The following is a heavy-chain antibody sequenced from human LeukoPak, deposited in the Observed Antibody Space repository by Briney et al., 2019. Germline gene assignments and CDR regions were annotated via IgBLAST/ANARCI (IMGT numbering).Heavy chain of an antibody. CDR2: IWYDGSNK. J-gene: IGHJ4*02. CDR1: GFTFSSYA. D-gene: IGHD6-13*01. Sequence: GGSLRPSCAASGFTFSSYAMHWVRQAPGKGLGWVAVIWYDGSNKYYADSVKGRSTISRDNSKNTLYLQMNSLRAEDTAVYYCARGFIAAAGTGYFDYWGQGTLVTVSS. CDR3: ARGFIAAAGTGYFDY. V-gene: IGHV3-33*01.